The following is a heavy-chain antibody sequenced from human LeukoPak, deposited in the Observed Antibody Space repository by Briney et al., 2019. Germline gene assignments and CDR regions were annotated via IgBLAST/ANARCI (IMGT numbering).Heavy chain of an antibody. CDR3: ARYSGSHFDY. CDR2: ISESGTT. CDR1: GGSISSSSHY. D-gene: IGHD3-10*01. V-gene: IGHV4-39*01. Sequence: SETLSLTCTVSGGSISSSSHYWAWIRQPPGKGLEWLATISESGTTYCNPSLKSRVTISVDTSKNQFSLKLGSVTAADTAVFYCARYSGSHFDYWGQGTLVTVSS. J-gene: IGHJ4*02.